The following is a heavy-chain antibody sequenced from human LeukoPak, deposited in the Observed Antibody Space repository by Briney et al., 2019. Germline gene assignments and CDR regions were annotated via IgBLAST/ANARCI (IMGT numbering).Heavy chain of an antibody. CDR2: INPNSGGT. J-gene: IGHJ4*02. Sequence: LWASVKVSCKASGYTFTGYYMHWVRQAPGQGLEWMGWINPNSGGTNYAQKFQGRVTMTRDTSITTTYMELSRLTSDDTAVYYCARYNWNDVVSALDYWGQGTLVTVSS. CDR3: ARYNWNDVVSALDY. V-gene: IGHV1-2*02. CDR1: GYTFTGYY. D-gene: IGHD1-1*01.